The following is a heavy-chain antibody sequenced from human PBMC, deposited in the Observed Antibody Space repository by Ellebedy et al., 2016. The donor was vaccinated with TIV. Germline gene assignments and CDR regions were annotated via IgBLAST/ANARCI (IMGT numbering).Heavy chain of an antibody. CDR3: ARDSYGSGSYSSD. J-gene: IGHJ4*02. V-gene: IGHV3-11*06. CDR1: GFTFSDYY. CDR2: ISSSSSST. D-gene: IGHD3-10*01. Sequence: SLKISCAASGFTFSDYYMSWIRQAPGKGLEWVSYISSSSSSTNYEDSVKGRFNISRDNSKNSLYLRMNSLRAEDTAVYYCARDSYGSGSYSSDWGQGTLVTVSS.